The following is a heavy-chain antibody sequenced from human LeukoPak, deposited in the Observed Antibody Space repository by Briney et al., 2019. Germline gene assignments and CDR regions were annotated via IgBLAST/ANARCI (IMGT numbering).Heavy chain of an antibody. Sequence: GASVKVSCKASGYSFTSYGISWVRQAPGQGLEWMGWISAYNGNTDYARKVQGRVTMTTDTSTSTAYMEVRSLRYDDTAVYYCIRDAYSSSYYVYWGQGTLVTVSS. V-gene: IGHV1-18*01. J-gene: IGHJ4*02. CDR2: ISAYNGNT. D-gene: IGHD6-13*01. CDR3: IRDAYSSSYYVY. CDR1: GYSFTSYG.